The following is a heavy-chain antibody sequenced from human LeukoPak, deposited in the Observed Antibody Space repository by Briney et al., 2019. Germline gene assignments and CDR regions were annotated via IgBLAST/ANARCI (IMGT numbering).Heavy chain of an antibody. CDR1: GYNFRNYG. CDR2: ISGANGNT. J-gene: IGHJ5*02. Sequence: ASVKVSCKTSGYNFRNYGINWVRQAPGQGLEWMGWISGANGNTDYAQNVQGRVTMITDPSTSTAFMELRSLRSDGTAVYYCARTERRGSRNNWFDRWGQGTLVTVSS. CDR3: ARTERRGSRNNWFDR. D-gene: IGHD2-2*01. V-gene: IGHV1-18*01.